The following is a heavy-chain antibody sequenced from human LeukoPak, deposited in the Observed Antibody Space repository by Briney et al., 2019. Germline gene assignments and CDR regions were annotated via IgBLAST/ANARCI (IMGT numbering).Heavy chain of an antibody. D-gene: IGHD6-19*01. CDR1: GGSFSGYY. V-gene: IGHV4-34*12. J-gene: IGHJ5*02. Sequence: PSETLSLTCEIYGGSFSGYYWSWIRKPPGKGLEWIGEIIQSGSTNYNPSLKSRLTITVDTSRNQFSLKLSSVTAADTAVYYCARVRSSDWYSIDPWGQGTLVTVSS. CDR2: IIQSGST. CDR3: ARVRSSDWYSIDP.